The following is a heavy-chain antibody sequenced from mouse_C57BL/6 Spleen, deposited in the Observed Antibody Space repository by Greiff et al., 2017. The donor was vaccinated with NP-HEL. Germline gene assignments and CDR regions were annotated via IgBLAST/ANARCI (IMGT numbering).Heavy chain of an antibody. Sequence: EVQLVESGGGLVKPGGSLKLSCAASGFTFSSYAMSWVRQTPEKRLEWVATISDGGSYTYYPDNVKGRFTISRDNAKNNLYLQMSHLKSEDTAMDYCAREGYDYDGAWFAYWGQGTLVTVSA. CDR1: GFTFSSYA. CDR2: ISDGGSYT. D-gene: IGHD2-4*01. CDR3: AREGYDYDGAWFAY. J-gene: IGHJ3*01. V-gene: IGHV5-4*01.